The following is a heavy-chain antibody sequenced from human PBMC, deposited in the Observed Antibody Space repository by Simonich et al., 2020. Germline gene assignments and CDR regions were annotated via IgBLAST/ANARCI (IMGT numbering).Heavy chain of an antibody. D-gene: IGHD2-15*01. CDR1: GYTFTSYG. CDR2: ISASNGNT. J-gene: IGHJ4*02. CDR3: ARASRGTWWYYYFDY. Sequence: QVQLVQSGAEVKKPGASVKVSCKASGYTFTSYGISWVRQAPGQGLEWMGWISASNGNTNNEQKHQGRVTMTTDTSTSTAYMELRSLRSDDTAVYYCARASRGTWWYYYFDYWGQGTLVTVSS. V-gene: IGHV1-18*01.